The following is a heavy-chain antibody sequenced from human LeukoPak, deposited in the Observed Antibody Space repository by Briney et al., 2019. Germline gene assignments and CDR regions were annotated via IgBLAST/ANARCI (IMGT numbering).Heavy chain of an antibody. Sequence: GGSLRLSCAASGYTFSNYWMSWVRQAPGKGLEWVANIKQDGSEKYYVDSVKGRFTISRDNAKNSLYLQMNSLKTEDTAVYYCTRMVLRYFEWGQGTLVTVSS. D-gene: IGHD3-9*01. V-gene: IGHV3-7*03. J-gene: IGHJ4*02. CDR3: TRMVLRYFE. CDR2: IKQDGSEK. CDR1: GYTFSNYW.